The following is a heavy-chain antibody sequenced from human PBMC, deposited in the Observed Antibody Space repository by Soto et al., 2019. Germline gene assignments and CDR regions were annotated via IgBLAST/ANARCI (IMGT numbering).Heavy chain of an antibody. J-gene: IGHJ5*02. V-gene: IGHV3-23*01. D-gene: IGHD2-15*01. CDR3: AEWGRYCLGAYCRA. CDR2: ISGSGTIT. CDR1: GFRFNSRA. Sequence: EVQLLESGGGLVQPGGSLRLSCAASGFRFNSRAMSWVRQAPGKGLEWVSAISGSGTITYYADSVKGRFTISRDTSKNTLFVKMNSYIADDTAVHSCAEWGRYCLGAYCRAWRQGTLVTVSS.